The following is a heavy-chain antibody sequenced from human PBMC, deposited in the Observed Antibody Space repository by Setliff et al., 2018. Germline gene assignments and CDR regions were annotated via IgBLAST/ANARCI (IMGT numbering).Heavy chain of an antibody. Sequence: EASVKVSCKTSGYTFTDYGISWVRQAPGQRLEWVGWIRASNDETDYAQKFRGRVTMTTDTSTSTAYMEMRSLTSDDTAVYYCARDEIRPITPDYWGQGTLVTVSS. CDR1: GYTFTDYG. J-gene: IGHJ4*02. CDR2: IRASNDET. D-gene: IGHD1-20*01. V-gene: IGHV1-18*01. CDR3: ARDEIRPITPDY.